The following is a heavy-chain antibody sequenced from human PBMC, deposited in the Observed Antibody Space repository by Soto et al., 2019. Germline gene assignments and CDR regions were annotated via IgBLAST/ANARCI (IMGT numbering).Heavy chain of an antibody. CDR1: GFTFDNYG. CDR2: IWFDGEDK. CDR3: ARESTRGSSRCFKYDGMDV. V-gene: IGHV3-33*01. D-gene: IGHD5-18*01. J-gene: IGHJ6*02. Sequence: GGSLRLSCAASGFTFDNYGMHWVRQAPGKGLEWMAVIWFDGEDKYYEDSVKGRFSISRDNSNNTLILQMNSLRAEDTAVYYCARESTRGSSRCFKYDGMDVWGQGTMVTVSS.